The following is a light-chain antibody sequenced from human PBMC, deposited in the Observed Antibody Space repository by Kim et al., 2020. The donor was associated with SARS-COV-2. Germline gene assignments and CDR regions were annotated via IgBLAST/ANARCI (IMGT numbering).Light chain of an antibody. Sequence: SYELTQPPSVSVSPGQTASITCSGDTLGDKYACWYQQKPGQSPVLVIYQDSKRPSGIPERFSGSNSGNTATLTISGTQAMDEADYYCQASDSSTAVFVGG. J-gene: IGLJ3*02. CDR1: TLGDKY. V-gene: IGLV3-1*01. CDR2: QDS. CDR3: QASDSSTAV.